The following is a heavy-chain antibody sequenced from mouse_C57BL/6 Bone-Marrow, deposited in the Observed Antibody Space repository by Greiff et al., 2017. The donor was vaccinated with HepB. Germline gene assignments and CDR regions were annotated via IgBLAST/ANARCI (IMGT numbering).Heavy chain of an antibody. Sequence: EVKLVDSGEGLVKPGGSLKLSCAASGFTFSSYAMSWVRQTPEKRLEWVAYISSGGDYIYYADTVKGRFTISRDNARNTLYLQMSSLKSEDTAMYYCTRPYYGSSYGYFDVWGTGTTVTVSS. J-gene: IGHJ1*03. CDR3: TRPYYGSSYGYFDV. D-gene: IGHD1-1*01. CDR2: ISSGGDYI. CDR1: GFTFSSYA. V-gene: IGHV5-9-1*02.